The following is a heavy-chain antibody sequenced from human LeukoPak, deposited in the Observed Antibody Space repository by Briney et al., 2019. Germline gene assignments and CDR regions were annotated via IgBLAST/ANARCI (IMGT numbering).Heavy chain of an antibody. CDR1: GFTFSSYS. V-gene: IGHV3-21*01. J-gene: IGHJ6*02. CDR2: ISSSSSYI. Sequence: GGSLRLPCAASGFTFSSYSMNWVRQAPGKGLEWVSSISSSSSYIYYADSVKGRFTISRDNAKNSLYLQMNSLRAEDTAVYYCAREPLGFGEFNYGMDVWGQGTTVTVSS. CDR3: AREPLGFGEFNYGMDV. D-gene: IGHD3-10*01.